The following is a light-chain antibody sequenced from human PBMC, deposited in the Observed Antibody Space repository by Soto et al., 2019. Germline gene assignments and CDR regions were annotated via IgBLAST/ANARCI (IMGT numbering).Light chain of an antibody. V-gene: IGKV3-11*01. Sequence: EIVLTQSPATLSLSPGERATLSCRASQSVSSYLAWYQQKPGQAPRLLIYDASNMATGIPARFSGSGSGTDFALTISSLEPEDFAVYYCQQRSNWPLYTCGQGPKLEIK. CDR1: QSVSSY. J-gene: IGKJ2*01. CDR3: QQRSNWPLYT. CDR2: DAS.